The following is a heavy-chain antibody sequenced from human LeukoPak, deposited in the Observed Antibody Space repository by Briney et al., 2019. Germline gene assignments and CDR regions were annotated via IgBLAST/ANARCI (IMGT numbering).Heavy chain of an antibody. Sequence: PSETLSLTCAVSGASITSHYWSWIRQPPGKGLEWIGYTSGSISDNPSLKSRVAVSVDPSQNQVSLSLTSVTAADTAVYYCARVLANFGLDTTDFYMDVWGKGTTVTVSS. D-gene: IGHD3/OR15-3a*01. V-gene: IGHV4-59*11. CDR2: TSGSI. J-gene: IGHJ6*03. CDR3: ARVLANFGLDTTDFYMDV. CDR1: GASITSHY.